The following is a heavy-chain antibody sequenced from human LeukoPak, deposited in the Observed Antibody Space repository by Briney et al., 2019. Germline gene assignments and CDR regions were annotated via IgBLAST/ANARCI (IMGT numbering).Heavy chain of an antibody. CDR2: IYTSGST. CDR3: ARDLVYYDSSGYYAYYFDY. V-gene: IGHV4-61*02. D-gene: IGHD3-22*01. CDR1: GGSISSGSYY. J-gene: IGHJ4*02. Sequence: PSQTLSLTCTVSGGSISSGSYYWSWIPQPAGKGLEWIRRIYTSGSTNYNPSLKSRVTISVDTSKNQFSLKLSSVTAADTAVYYCARDLVYYDSSGYYAYYFDYWGQGTLVTVSS.